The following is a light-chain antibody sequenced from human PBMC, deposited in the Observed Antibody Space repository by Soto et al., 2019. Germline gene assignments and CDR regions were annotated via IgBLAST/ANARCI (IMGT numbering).Light chain of an antibody. Sequence: QSVLAQPPSVSRAPVQKVTISCTGSSSNIGAGYDLHWYQQVPETTPRLLLYGNSNRPSGVPDRFSASKSRSSASRAITGLQAQYEAEYYWQTYDISLTAYVFGTAPKVTVL. CDR2: GNS. V-gene: IGLV1-40*01. J-gene: IGLJ1*01. CDR3: QTYDISLTAYV. CDR1: SSNIGAGYD.